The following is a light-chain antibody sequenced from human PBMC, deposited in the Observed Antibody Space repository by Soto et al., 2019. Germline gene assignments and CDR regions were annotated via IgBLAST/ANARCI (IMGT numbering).Light chain of an antibody. V-gene: IGLV2-14*01. CDR2: EVT. CDR1: SSDIGGYNY. Sequence: QSALTQPASVSGSPGQSITISCTGTSSDIGGYNYVSWYQHHPGKAPKLLIYEVTNRPSEVSNRFSGSKSGNTASLTISGLQAEDEAVYYCNSYTSSSTRVFGGGTKLTVL. CDR3: NSYTSSSTRV. J-gene: IGLJ2*01.